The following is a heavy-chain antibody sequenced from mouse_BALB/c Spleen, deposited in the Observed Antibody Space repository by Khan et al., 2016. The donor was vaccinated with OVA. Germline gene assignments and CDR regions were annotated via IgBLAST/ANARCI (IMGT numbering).Heavy chain of an antibody. CDR3: ARGNYFDY. CDR2: ISYDGSN. V-gene: IGHV3-6*02. J-gene: IGHJ2*01. CDR1: GYSITSGYY. Sequence: EVQLQESGPGLVKPSQSLSLTCSVTGYSITSGYYWNWLRQFPGNQLEWMGYISYDGSNNYNPSLKNRISITRDTSKNQFFLKLNSVTTEDTATYCGARGNYFDYWGQGTTLTASS.